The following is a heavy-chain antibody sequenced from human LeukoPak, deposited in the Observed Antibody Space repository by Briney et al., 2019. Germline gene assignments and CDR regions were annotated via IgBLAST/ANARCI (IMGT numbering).Heavy chain of an antibody. CDR3: ARGEWFGDDYYYYGMDV. Sequence: ASVKVSCKASGYTFTSYDINWVRQVTGQGLEWMGWMNPNSGNTGYAQKFQGRVTMTRNTSISTAYMELSSLRSEDTAVYYCARGEWFGDDYYYYGMDVWGQGTTVTVSS. V-gene: IGHV1-8*01. J-gene: IGHJ6*02. D-gene: IGHD3-10*01. CDR2: MNPNSGNT. CDR1: GYTFTSYD.